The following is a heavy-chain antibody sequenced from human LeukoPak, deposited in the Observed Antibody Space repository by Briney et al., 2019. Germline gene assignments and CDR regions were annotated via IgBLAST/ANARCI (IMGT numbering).Heavy chain of an antibody. J-gene: IGHJ5*02. CDR1: GFTFSSYG. CDR3: AKDRHYYDSSGYYH. Sequence: GGSLRLSCAASGFTFSSYGMHWVRQAPGKGLEWVAVIWYDGSNKYYADSVEGRFTISRDNSKNTLYLQMNSLRAEDTAVYYCAKDRHYYDSSGYYHWGQGTLVTVSS. CDR2: IWYDGSNK. D-gene: IGHD3-22*01. V-gene: IGHV3-33*06.